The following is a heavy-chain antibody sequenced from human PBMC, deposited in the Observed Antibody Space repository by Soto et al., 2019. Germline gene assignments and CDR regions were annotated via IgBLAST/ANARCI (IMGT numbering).Heavy chain of an antibody. J-gene: IGHJ4*02. V-gene: IGHV3-23*01. CDR2: INAGGGNT. Sequence: PGGSLRLSCVPSRFTFNTFAMSGVRQAPGEGLERVSAINAGGGNTHYADAVKGRFTISRDNSKSTLYLQMDSLRAEDTAVYYCAKHTYSDFWPGHYYYLDFWGQGTLVTVSS. D-gene: IGHD3-3*01. CDR3: AKHTYSDFWPGHYYYLDF. CDR1: RFTFNTFA.